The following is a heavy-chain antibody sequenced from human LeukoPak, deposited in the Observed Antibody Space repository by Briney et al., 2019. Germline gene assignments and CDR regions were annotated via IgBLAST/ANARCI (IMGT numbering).Heavy chain of an antibody. CDR2: ISNSSSYI. D-gene: IGHD2-2*02. V-gene: IGHV3-21*01. CDR3: ARDGGGFYCSSTSCYTVGFDY. CDR1: GFTFSSYS. Sequence: GGSLTLSCAASGFTFSSYSMNWVRQAPGKGLEWVSYISNSSSYIYYADSVKGRFTICRDNDRISLYLQMNSLRAEDTAVYYCARDGGGFYCSSTSCYTVGFDYWGQGTLVTVSS. J-gene: IGHJ4*02.